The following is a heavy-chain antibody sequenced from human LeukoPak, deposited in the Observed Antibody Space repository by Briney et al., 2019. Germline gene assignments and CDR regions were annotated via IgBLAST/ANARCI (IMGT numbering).Heavy chain of an antibody. CDR1: GYTFIDYY. D-gene: IGHD7-27*01. J-gene: IGHJ4*02. V-gene: IGHV1-2*06. CDR3: ARDLPSTSNWELDY. CDR2: INPNSGGT. Sequence: ASLKVSCKASGYTFIDYYIHWVRQAPGQGLEWMGRINPNSGGTDYAQNFQGRVTMTRDTSISTAYIELSRLRSDDTAVYYCARDLPSTSNWELDYWGQGTLVTVSS.